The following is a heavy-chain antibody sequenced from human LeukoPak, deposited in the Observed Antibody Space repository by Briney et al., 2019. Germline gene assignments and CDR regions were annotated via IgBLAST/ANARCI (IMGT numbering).Heavy chain of an antibody. Sequence: ASVKVSCKASGYTFTGYYMHWVRQAPGQGLEWMGWMNPNSGNTGYAQKFQGRVTMTRNTSISTAYMELSSLRSEDTAVYYCARAPFDWFPQRHYYYYYMDVWGKGTTVTISS. D-gene: IGHD3-9*01. J-gene: IGHJ6*03. V-gene: IGHV1-8*02. CDR2: MNPNSGNT. CDR1: GYTFTGYY. CDR3: ARAPFDWFPQRHYYYYYMDV.